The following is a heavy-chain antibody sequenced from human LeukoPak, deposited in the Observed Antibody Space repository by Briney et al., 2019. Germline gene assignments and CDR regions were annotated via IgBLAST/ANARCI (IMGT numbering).Heavy chain of an antibody. CDR2: IYYSGST. V-gene: IGHV4-59*01. J-gene: IGHJ4*02. CDR3: ARDRGYSFDTPCRYFDY. Sequence: PSETLSLTCTISGGSIDTYYWSWIRQPPGKGLEWIGYIYYSGSTSYNPSLKSRVTMSLDTSKNQFSLKLRSVTAADTAVYYCARDRGYSFDTPCRYFDYWAQGTLVAVSS. D-gene: IGHD5-18*01. CDR1: GGSIDTYY.